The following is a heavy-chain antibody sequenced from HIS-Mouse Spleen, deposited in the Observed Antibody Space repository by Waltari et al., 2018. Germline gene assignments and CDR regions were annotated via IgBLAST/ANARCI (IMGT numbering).Heavy chain of an antibody. CDR3: AREIPYSSSWYDWYFDL. D-gene: IGHD6-13*01. V-gene: IGHV4-39*07. CDR2: RYYSGST. J-gene: IGHJ2*01. CDR1: GGSISSSSYY. Sequence: QLQLQESGPGLVKPSETLSLTCTVSGGSISSSSYYWGWIRQPPWKGLEWIGSRYYSGSTDYNPSLKSRVTISVDTSKNQFSLKLSSVTAADTAVYYCAREIPYSSSWYDWYFDLWGRGTLVTVSS.